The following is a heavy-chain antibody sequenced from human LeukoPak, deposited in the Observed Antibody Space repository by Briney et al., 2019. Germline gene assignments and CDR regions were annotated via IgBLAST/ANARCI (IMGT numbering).Heavy chain of an antibody. CDR2: ISSSSSYI. CDR1: GFTFSSYS. V-gene: IGHV3-21*01. D-gene: IGHD3-10*02. Sequence: PGGSLRLSCAASGFTFSSYSMNWVRQAPGKGLEWVSSISSSSSYIYYADSVKGRFTISRDNAKNSLYLQMNSLRAEDTAVYYCARDLMFEKGLYYFDYWGQGTLVTVSS. CDR3: ARDLMFEKGLYYFDY. J-gene: IGHJ4*02.